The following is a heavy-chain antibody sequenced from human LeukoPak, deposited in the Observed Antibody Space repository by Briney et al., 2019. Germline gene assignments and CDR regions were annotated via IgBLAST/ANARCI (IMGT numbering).Heavy chain of an antibody. J-gene: IGHJ4*02. Sequence: SETLSLTCAVSGGSISSSNWWSWVRQPPGKGLEWIGEIYRSGSTNYNPSLKSRVTISVDKSKNQFSLKLSSVTAADTAVYYCASSYSKGNFDYWGQGTLVTVSS. CDR1: GGSISSSNW. CDR3: ASSYSKGNFDY. V-gene: IGHV4-4*02. CDR2: IYRSGST. D-gene: IGHD4-11*01.